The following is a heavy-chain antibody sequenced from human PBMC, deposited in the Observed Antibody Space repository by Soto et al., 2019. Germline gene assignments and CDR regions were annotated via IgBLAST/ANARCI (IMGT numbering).Heavy chain of an antibody. CDR3: ARDQGITTFGVYSMYYYGMDV. Sequence: PSGTLSLTCTVSGGSISSGGYYWSWIRQHPGKGLEWIGYIYYSGSTYYNPSLKSRVTISVDTSKNQFSLKLSSVTAADTAVYYCARDQGITTFGVYSMYYYGMDVWGQGTTVTVSS. CDR2: IYYSGST. J-gene: IGHJ6*02. V-gene: IGHV4-31*03. CDR1: GGSISSGGYY. D-gene: IGHD3-3*01.